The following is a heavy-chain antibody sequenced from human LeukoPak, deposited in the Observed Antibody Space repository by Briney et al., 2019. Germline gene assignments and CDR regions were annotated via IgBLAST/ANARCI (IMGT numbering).Heavy chain of an antibody. Sequence: GGSLRLSCAASAFSLSAYNMNWVRQAPGKGLEWVSSISYTGTYIYYADSVKGRFTISRDNAQNSLYLQMNSLRAEDTAVYYCAKIYCSSTSCYTGVDYWGQGTLVTVSS. D-gene: IGHD2-2*02. J-gene: IGHJ4*02. CDR1: AFSLSAYN. V-gene: IGHV3-21*04. CDR3: AKIYCSSTSCYTGVDY. CDR2: ISYTGTYI.